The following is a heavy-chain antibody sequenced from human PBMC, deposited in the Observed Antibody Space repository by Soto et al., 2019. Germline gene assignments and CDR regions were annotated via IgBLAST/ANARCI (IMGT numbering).Heavy chain of an antibody. D-gene: IGHD3-10*01. CDR2: MFHGGTT. CDR1: GSITGYY. CDR3: ARLRATTIRGVIVTHFDS. Sequence: AETLSLTCTVSGSITGYYWSWVRHPPGKRLEWIGYMFHGGTTKYNPSLQSRVTLSLDTAKNQFSLSLTSVTAADTALYYCARLRATTIRGVIVTHFDSWGRGALVTVSS. V-gene: IGHV4-59*01. J-gene: IGHJ4*02.